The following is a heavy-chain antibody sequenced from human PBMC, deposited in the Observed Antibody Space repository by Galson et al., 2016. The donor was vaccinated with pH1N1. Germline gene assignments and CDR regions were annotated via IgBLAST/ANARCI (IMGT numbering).Heavy chain of an antibody. CDR1: GFSLSTSGMS. J-gene: IGHJ5*02. D-gene: IGHD4-17*01. V-gene: IGHV2-70*01. CDR2: IDWDDDK. CDR3: ARMYYGDYVNYFDP. Sequence: PALVKPTQTLTLTCTFSGFSLSTSGMSVSWIRQPPGKALEWLALIDWDDDKYYSTSLKTRLTISKDTSKNQVVLTMTNMDPVDTATYYCARMYYGDYVNYFDPWGQGTLVTVSS.